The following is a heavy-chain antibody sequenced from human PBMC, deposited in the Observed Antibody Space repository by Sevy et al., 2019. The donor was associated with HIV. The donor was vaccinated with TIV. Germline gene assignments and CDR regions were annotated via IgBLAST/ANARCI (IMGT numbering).Heavy chain of an antibody. CDR2: GYTRGST. J-gene: IGHJ4*02. Sequence: SETLSLTCAVSGFSISSCSYYWSWIRQPAGKGLEWFGRGYTRGSTKSNPSLKSLVTMSVDTSKKQYSRKLSSVTAADTAVYYCAREITIIGVGEPLYYFDYWGQGTLVTVSS. CDR3: AREITIIGVGEPLYYFDY. V-gene: IGHV4-61*02. D-gene: IGHD3-3*01. CDR1: GFSISSCSYY.